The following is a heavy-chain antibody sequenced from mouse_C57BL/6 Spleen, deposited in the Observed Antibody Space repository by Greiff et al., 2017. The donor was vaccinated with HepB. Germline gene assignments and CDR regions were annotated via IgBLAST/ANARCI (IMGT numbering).Heavy chain of an antibody. CDR1: GYTFTSYW. Sequence: QVQLQQPGAELVRPGSSVKLSCKASGYTFTSYWMDWVKQRPGQGLEWIGNIYPSDSETHYNQKFKDKATLTVDKSSSTAYMQLSSLTSEDSAVYYCAREGYGSSYGWYFDGWGTGTTVTVSS. V-gene: IGHV1-61*01. CDR3: AREGYGSSYGWYFDG. J-gene: IGHJ1*03. D-gene: IGHD1-1*01. CDR2: IYPSDSET.